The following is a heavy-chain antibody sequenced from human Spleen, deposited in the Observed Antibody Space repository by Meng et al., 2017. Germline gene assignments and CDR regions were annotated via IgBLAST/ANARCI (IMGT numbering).Heavy chain of an antibody. Sequence: ASVKVSCKASGYTFTTYAIHWVRQAPGQRLEWMGWINPGNGNTKYSQKFQGRVTITRDTSATTAYMELSSLRSEDTAVYYCARGGYIYGFDYWGQGTRVTVSS. CDR1: GYTFTTYA. CDR2: INPGNGNT. V-gene: IGHV1-3*01. J-gene: IGHJ4*01. CDR3: ARGGYIYGFDY. D-gene: IGHD5-18*01.